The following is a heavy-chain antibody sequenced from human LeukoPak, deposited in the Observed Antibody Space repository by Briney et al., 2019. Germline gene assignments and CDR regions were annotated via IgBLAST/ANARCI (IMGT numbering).Heavy chain of an antibody. V-gene: IGHV1-8*03. CDR2: MNPNSGNT. Sequence: ASVKVSCKASGYTFTSYDINWVRQATGQGLEWMGWMNPNSGNTGYAQKFQGRVTITRNTSISTAYMELSSLRSEDTAVYYCARGGGDCSSTSCYPDYWGQGTLVTVSS. D-gene: IGHD2-2*01. CDR1: GYTFTSYD. J-gene: IGHJ4*02. CDR3: ARGGGDCSSTSCYPDY.